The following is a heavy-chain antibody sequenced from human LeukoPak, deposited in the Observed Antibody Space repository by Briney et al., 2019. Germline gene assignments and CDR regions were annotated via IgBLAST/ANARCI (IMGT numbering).Heavy chain of an antibody. CDR3: ARDTVAATGTVDY. J-gene: IGHJ4*02. D-gene: IGHD6-13*01. CDR1: GYTFTGYY. CDR2: INPNSGGT. V-gene: IGHV1-2*02. Sequence: GASVKVSCKASGYTFTGYYIRWVRQAPGQGLEWMGWINPNSGGTSYAQKFQGRVTMTRDTSISTAYMELSRLRSDDTAVYYCARDTVAATGTVDYWGQGTLVTVSS.